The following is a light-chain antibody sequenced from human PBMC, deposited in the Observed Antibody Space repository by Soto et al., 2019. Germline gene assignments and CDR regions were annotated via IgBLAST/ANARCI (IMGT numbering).Light chain of an antibody. CDR2: EVS. Sequence: QSALTQPPSVSGSPGQSVAISCTGTSSDVGSYNRVSWYQQPPGAAPKLMIYEVSNRPSGVPDRFSGSKSGNTASLTISGLHAXDEADYYCNSYTGSSTYVFGTGTKVTVL. CDR1: SSDVGSYNR. CDR3: NSYTGSSTYV. J-gene: IGLJ1*01. V-gene: IGLV2-18*02.